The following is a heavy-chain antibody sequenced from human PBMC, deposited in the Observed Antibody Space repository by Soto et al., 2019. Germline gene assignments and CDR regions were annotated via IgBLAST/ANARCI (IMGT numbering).Heavy chain of an antibody. D-gene: IGHD3-22*01. Sequence: ASVKVSCKASGYTFTSYGISWVRQAPGQGLEWMGWISAYNGNTNYAQKLQGRVTMTTDTSTSTAYMELRSLRSDDTAVYYCARMEDPYYYDSSGYLNDYWGQGTLVTVSS. CDR2: ISAYNGNT. CDR1: GYTFTSYG. V-gene: IGHV1-18*01. CDR3: ARMEDPYYYDSSGYLNDY. J-gene: IGHJ4*02.